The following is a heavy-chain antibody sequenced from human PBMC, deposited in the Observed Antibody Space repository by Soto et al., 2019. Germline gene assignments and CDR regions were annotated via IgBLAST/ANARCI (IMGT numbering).Heavy chain of an antibody. V-gene: IGHV3-9*01. J-gene: IGHJ4*02. D-gene: IGHD6-19*01. Sequence: GGSLRLSCAASGFTFDDYAMHWVRQAPGKGLEWVSGISWNSGSIGYADSVKGRFTISRDNAKNSLYLQMNSLRAEDTALYYCAKDMYSSGWSPRQFGYWGQGTLVTV. CDR2: ISWNSGSI. CDR1: GFTFDDYA. CDR3: AKDMYSSGWSPRQFGY.